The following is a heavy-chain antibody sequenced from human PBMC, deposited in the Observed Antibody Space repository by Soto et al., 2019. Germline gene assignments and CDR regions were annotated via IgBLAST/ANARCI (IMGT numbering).Heavy chain of an antibody. CDR3: ARDGRSSYISGWYYFDY. V-gene: IGHV1-46*01. CDR1: GYTFTSSY. CDR2: INPSGGST. Sequence: QVQLVQSGSEVKKPGASGKVSCKASGYTFTSSYMHWVRQAPGQGLEWMGIINPSGGSTSYAQKFQGRDTMTRDASTSPVDMVLSCLRSEDTAVYYCARDGRSSYISGWYYFDYWGQGTLVTVSS. J-gene: IGHJ4*02. D-gene: IGHD6-19*01.